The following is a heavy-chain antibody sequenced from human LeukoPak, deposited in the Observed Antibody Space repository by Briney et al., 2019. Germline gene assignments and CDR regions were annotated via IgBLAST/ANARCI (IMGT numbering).Heavy chain of an antibody. CDR2: IYPGDADT. V-gene: IGHV5-51*01. D-gene: IGHD3-10*01. CDR1: GYSFTSYW. Sequence: HGESLKISCKGSGYSFTSYWVGWVRQMPGKGLEGRGIIYPGDADTRYGPPFQGQVTISADTTISDAYMQWRSLKASDTAMYSCARHRFDSLVDYYYMDVWGKGTTVTVSS. J-gene: IGHJ6*03. CDR3: ARHRFDSLVDYYYMDV.